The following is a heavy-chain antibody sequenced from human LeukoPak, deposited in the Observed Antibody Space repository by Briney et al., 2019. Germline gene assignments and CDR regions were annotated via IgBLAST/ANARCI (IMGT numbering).Heavy chain of an antibody. J-gene: IGHJ3*02. CDR2: IKSKTDGGTT. CDR3: TIYSGSYYYGFAFDI. V-gene: IGHV3-15*01. Sequence: GGFLRLSCAASGFTFSNAWMSWVRQAPGKGLEWVGRIKSKTDGGTTDYAAPVKGRFTISRDDSKNTLYLQMNSLKTEDTAVYYCTIYSGSYYYGFAFDIWGQGTMVTVSS. CDR1: GFTFSNAW. D-gene: IGHD1-26*01.